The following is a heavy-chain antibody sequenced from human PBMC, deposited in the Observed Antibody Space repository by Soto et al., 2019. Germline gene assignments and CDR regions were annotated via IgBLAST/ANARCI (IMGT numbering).Heavy chain of an antibody. CDR1: GFTFITAW. CDR2: VKNGGTT. CDR3: AADTPGFGQGEFEY. Sequence: PGGSLRLSCAASGFTFITAWMNWVRQAPGKGLEWVGHVKNGGTTDYAAPVKGRFTISRDDSKNTVYLQMSSLKTEDTAAYFCAADTPGFGQGEFEYWGQGALVTVSS. D-gene: IGHD3-3*01. V-gene: IGHV3-15*01. J-gene: IGHJ4*02.